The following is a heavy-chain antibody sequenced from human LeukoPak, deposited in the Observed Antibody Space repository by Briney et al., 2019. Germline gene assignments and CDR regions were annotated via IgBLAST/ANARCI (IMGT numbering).Heavy chain of an antibody. CDR3: ARSYYDSRTQKMIDY. CDR2: IYYSGST. J-gene: IGHJ4*02. D-gene: IGHD3-22*01. Sequence: PSETLSLTCTVSGGSISSSSYYWGWIRQPPGKGLEWIGSIYYSGSTYYNPSLKSRVTISVDTSKNQFSLRLSSVTAADTAVYYCARSYYDSRTQKMIDYWGQGTLVTVSS. CDR1: GGSISSSSYY. V-gene: IGHV4-39*07.